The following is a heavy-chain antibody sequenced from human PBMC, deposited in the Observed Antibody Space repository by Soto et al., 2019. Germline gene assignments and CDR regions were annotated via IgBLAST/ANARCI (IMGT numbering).Heavy chain of an antibody. Sequence: XVKVSYRASGFTFTSSAVQWVRHARGQRPEWIGWIVVGSGNKNYAQKFQERVTITRDMSTSTAYMELSSLRSEDTAVYYCAAEEAVAGLYGMDVWGQGTTVTVSS. CDR1: GFTFTSSA. CDR2: IVVGSGNK. D-gene: IGHD6-19*01. J-gene: IGHJ6*02. V-gene: IGHV1-58*01. CDR3: AAEEAVAGLYGMDV.